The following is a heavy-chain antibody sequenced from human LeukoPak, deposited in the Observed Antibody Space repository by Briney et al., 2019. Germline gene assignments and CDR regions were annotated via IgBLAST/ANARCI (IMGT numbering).Heavy chain of an antibody. Sequence: GSVKVSCKVSGYTLTELSMHWVRQAPGKGLEWMGGFDPEDGETIHAQKFQGRVTMTEDTSTDTAYMELSSLRSEDTAVYYCATPPYCSSTSCHDYWGQGTLVTVSS. CDR3: ATPPYCSSTSCHDY. V-gene: IGHV1-24*01. D-gene: IGHD2-2*01. J-gene: IGHJ4*02. CDR1: GYTLTELS. CDR2: FDPEDGET.